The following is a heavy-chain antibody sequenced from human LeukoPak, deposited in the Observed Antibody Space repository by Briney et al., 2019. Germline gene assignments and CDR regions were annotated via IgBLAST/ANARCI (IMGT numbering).Heavy chain of an antibody. CDR1: GYTFTGYY. D-gene: IGHD3-10*01. V-gene: IGHV1-2*02. CDR2: INPNSGGT. J-gene: IGHJ5*02. CDR3: AREDGSGSYYPNWFDP. Sequence: VASVKVSCKASGYTFTGYYIHWVRQAPGQGLEWMGWINPNSGGTNYAQKFQGRVTMTRDTSISTAYMELSRLRSDDTAVYYCAREDGSGSYYPNWFDPWGQGTLVTVSS.